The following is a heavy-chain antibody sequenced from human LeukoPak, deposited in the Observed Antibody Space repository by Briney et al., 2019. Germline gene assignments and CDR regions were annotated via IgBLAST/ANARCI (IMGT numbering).Heavy chain of an antibody. CDR2: IYYSGST. Sequence: SEALSLTCTVSGGSISSSSYYWGWIRQPPGKGLEWIGSIYYSGSTYYNPSLKSRVTISVDTSKNQFSLKLSSVTAADTAVYYCARGLWFGDENPPYFDYWGQGTLVTVSS. J-gene: IGHJ4*02. V-gene: IGHV4-39*07. D-gene: IGHD3-10*01. CDR3: ARGLWFGDENPPYFDY. CDR1: GGSISSSSYY.